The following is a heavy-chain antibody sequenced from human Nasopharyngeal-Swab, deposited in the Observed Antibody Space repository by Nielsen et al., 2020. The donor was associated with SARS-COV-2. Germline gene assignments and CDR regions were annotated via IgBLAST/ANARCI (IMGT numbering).Heavy chain of an antibody. CDR3: AIDTRTYFDTSGHLDY. D-gene: IGHD3-22*01. CDR1: GGTFSRYG. V-gene: IGHV1-69*10. J-gene: IGHJ4*02. CDR2: ILPTADLT. Sequence: SVKVSCKASGGTFSRYGFSWVRQAPGQGLEWMGRILPTADLTNYAQQFQGRVTITADKSTSTTYMELSSLRSEDTAVYYCAIDTRTYFDTSGHLDYWGRGTLVTVSS.